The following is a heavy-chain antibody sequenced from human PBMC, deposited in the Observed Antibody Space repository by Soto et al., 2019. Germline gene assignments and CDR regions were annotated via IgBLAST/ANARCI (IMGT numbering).Heavy chain of an antibody. CDR2: IKSDGSNT. Sequence: EVQLAESGGGLVQPGGSLRLSCAASGFTFSSYWMHWVRQAPGKGLVWVSRIKSDGSNTTYADPVKGRFTISRDNAKNTLYLQMNSLRAEDTAVYYCARDGLVTTAGVDFDYWGQGTLVTVSS. CDR3: ARDGLVTTAGVDFDY. V-gene: IGHV3-74*03. J-gene: IGHJ4*02. CDR1: GFTFSSYW. D-gene: IGHD4-4*01.